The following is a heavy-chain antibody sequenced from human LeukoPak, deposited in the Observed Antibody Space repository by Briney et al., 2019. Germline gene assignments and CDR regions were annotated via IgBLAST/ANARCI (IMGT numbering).Heavy chain of an antibody. D-gene: IGHD3-22*01. V-gene: IGHV3-23*01. CDR3: ARDRGRYYDSRGFYWGYYFDS. CDR1: GFTFSSYG. Sequence: GGSLRLSCAASGFTFSSYGMSWVRQAPGKGLEWVSSISYSGGSTDYADSVKGRFTISRDNSKDTLYLQMSSVRVDDTAVYYCARDRGRYYDSRGFYWGYYFDSWGQGILVTVST. CDR2: ISYSGGST. J-gene: IGHJ4*02.